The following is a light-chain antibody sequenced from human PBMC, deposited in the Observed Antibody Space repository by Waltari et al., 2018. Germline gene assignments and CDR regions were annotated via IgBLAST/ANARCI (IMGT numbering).Light chain of an antibody. CDR2: KDS. CDR1: ALPKQY. Sequence: SYELTQPPSVSVSPGQTARITCSGDALPKQYAHWYQQKSGQAPVLVIYKDSERPSGIPEGFSGSSSGTTVTLTISGVQAEDEADYYCQSADSSGTYVVFGGVTRLTVL. CDR3: QSADSSGTYVV. J-gene: IGLJ2*01. V-gene: IGLV3-25*03.